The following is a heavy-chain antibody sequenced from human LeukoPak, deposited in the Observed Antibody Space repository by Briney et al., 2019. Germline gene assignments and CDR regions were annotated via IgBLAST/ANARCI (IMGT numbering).Heavy chain of an antibody. CDR2: ISRSSAYI. V-gene: IGHV3-21*04. J-gene: IGHJ4*02. CDR3: AKDDAWLRFGE. D-gene: IGHD3-10*01. Sequence: GGSLRLSCAASGFTLSSYSMNWVRQAPGKGLEWVSSISRSSAYIYYADSVKGRFTISRDNSKNTLYLEVISLTAEDTAVYYCAKDDAWLRFGEWSQGTLVTVSS. CDR1: GFTLSSYS.